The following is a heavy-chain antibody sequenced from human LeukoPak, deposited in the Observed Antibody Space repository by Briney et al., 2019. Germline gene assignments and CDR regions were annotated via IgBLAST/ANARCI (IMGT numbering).Heavy chain of an antibody. Sequence: GRSLRLSCAASGFTVSSYGMYWVRQAPGKGLEWVAVIWYDGSNKYYADSVKGRFTISRDNSKNTLYLQMNSLRAEDTAVYYCARDRGSYFDYWGQGTLVTVSS. V-gene: IGHV3-33*07. CDR2: IWYDGSNK. CDR1: GFTVSSYG. CDR3: ARDRGSYFDY. D-gene: IGHD3-16*01. J-gene: IGHJ4*02.